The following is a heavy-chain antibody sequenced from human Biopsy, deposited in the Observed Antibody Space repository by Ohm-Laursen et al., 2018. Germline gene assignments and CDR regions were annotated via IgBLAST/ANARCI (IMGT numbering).Heavy chain of an antibody. CDR2: IIAVSGLV. CDR3: ATPFQYYDSWGGYPPFDH. CDR1: GGTFSNYA. V-gene: IGHV1-69*10. D-gene: IGHD3-3*01. J-gene: IGHJ4*02. Sequence: SVKVSCKASGGTFSNYAISWVRQAPGEGLEWMGGIIAVSGLVNYAPRFQGRVSITADKSTTTAYMELSNLKSEDTAVYYCATPFQYYDSWGGYPPFDHWGQGTLVTVSS.